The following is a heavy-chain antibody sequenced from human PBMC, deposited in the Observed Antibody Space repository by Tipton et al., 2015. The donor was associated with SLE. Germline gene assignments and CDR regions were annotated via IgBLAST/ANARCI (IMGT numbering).Heavy chain of an antibody. D-gene: IGHD2-15*01. V-gene: IGHV4-34*01. CDR3: ARGWRYCSGHNCYSKAFDV. Sequence: TLSLTCAVYGGSSSDDYWSWIRQPPGKGLEWIGEITHTGDSKYNPSLQSRVTMSVGMSRNQFSLKLSAVTVADTAVYYCARGWRYCSGHNCYSKAFDVWGQGSMVTVS. CDR2: ITHTGDS. CDR1: GGSSSDDY. J-gene: IGHJ3*01.